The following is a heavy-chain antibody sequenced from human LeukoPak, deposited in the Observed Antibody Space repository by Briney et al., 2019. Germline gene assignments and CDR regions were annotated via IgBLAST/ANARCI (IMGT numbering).Heavy chain of an antibody. Sequence: PSQTLSLTCTVSDGSISNYYWNWIRQHPGEGLEWIGYIYYTGSTYYNPSLESRVTISVDTSKNQFSLKLSSVAAADSAMYYCARDPLGLYYFDYWGQGTLVTVSS. J-gene: IGHJ4*02. V-gene: IGHV4-31*03. CDR2: IYYTGST. CDR1: DGSISNYY. CDR3: ARDPLGLYYFDY.